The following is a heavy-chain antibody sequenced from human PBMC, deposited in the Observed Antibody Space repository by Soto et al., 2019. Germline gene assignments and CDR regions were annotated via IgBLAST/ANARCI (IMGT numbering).Heavy chain of an antibody. J-gene: IGHJ6*02. CDR3: ARLNTLVRGVNLIFALDV. D-gene: IGHD3-10*01. Sequence: QVQLVQSGAEVKKPGASVKVSCKASGYPFRTSAIHWMRQAPGQSPEWMGWINADNGNTKYSQTFQGRLIVSRDTSANTAYMELSSLTAEDTAVYYCARLNTLVRGVNLIFALDVWGQGTTVTVSS. CDR1: GYPFRTSA. CDR2: INADNGNT. V-gene: IGHV1-3*01.